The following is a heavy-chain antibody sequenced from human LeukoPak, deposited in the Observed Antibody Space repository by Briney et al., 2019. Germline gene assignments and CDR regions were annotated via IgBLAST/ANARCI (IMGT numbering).Heavy chain of an antibody. J-gene: IGHJ3*02. Sequence: ASVKVSCKASGYTFTSYDINWVRQATGQGLEWMGWLSPNSGNTGYAQKFQGRVTITRNTSINTAYMELSSLRSDDTAVYYCARVEPYSSSLNAFDIWGQGTMVTVSS. V-gene: IGHV1-8*03. CDR2: LSPNSGNT. D-gene: IGHD6-13*01. CDR1: GYTFTSYD. CDR3: ARVEPYSSSLNAFDI.